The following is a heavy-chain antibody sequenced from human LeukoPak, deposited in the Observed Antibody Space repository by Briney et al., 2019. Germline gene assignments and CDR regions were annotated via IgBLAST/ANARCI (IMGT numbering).Heavy chain of an antibody. CDR3: AGHVYYDFWSGYALDYYYGMDV. Sequence: SETLSLICTVSVGSISSYYWSWVRQPPGKGLEGIGYIYYSGSTNYNPSLKSRVTITVDTSKTQFSLKLSSVTAADTTVYYCAGHVYYDFWSGYALDYYYGMDVWGQGTTVTVSS. V-gene: IGHV4-59*01. J-gene: IGHJ6*02. D-gene: IGHD3-3*01. CDR1: VGSISSYY. CDR2: IYYSGST.